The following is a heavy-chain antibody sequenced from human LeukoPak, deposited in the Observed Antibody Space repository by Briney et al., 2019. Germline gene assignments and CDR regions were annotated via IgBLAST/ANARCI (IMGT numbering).Heavy chain of an antibody. D-gene: IGHD3-22*01. CDR3: ARDESSRDDSGVYLY. V-gene: IGHV4-4*07. CDR1: SASVTSHH. Sequence: SETLSLTCAVSSASVTSHHWAWIRQPAGKGLEWVGRVHFSGSTNFNPSLRSRVAISLDKSKNELSLTLNSVSAADTAVYYCARDESSRDDSGVYLYWGRGVLVTVSS. J-gene: IGHJ4*02. CDR2: VHFSGST.